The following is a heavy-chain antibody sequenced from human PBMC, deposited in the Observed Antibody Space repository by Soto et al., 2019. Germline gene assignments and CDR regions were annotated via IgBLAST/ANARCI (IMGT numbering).Heavy chain of an antibody. J-gene: IGHJ4*02. D-gene: IGHD2-2*01. V-gene: IGHV4-34*01. Sequence: WTWIRQSPEKGLEWIGEVNHSGTTYYNPSLKTRVTISVHTPKNQFFLKMSSVTAADTAVYYCARGIGYCSSINCYSSRRLRFDSWGQGTLLTVSS. CDR3: ARGIGYCSSINCYSSRRLRFDS. CDR2: VNHSGTT.